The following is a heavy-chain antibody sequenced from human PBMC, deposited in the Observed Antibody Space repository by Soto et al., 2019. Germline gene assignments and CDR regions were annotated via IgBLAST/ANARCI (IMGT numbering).Heavy chain of an antibody. CDR3: TASSGWYNAFDI. CDR2: LHSGGDT. CDR1: GIPVSSNY. V-gene: IGHV3-53*01. Sequence: PGGSLRLSCAASGIPVSSNYMTWVRQAPGKGLEWVSVLHSGGDTYYANSVKGRFTISRDNSKNTLYLQMNSLRAEDTAVYYCTASSGWYNAFDIWGQGTMVTVSS. J-gene: IGHJ3*02. D-gene: IGHD6-19*01.